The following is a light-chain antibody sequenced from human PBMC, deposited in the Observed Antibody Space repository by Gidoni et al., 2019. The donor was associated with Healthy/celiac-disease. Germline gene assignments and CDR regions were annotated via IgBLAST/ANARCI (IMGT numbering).Light chain of an antibody. CDR3: QQRSNWPPLVT. CDR2: DAS. V-gene: IGKV3-11*01. CDR1: QSVSSY. Sequence: DIVFTQSPATLSLSPGERATLSCRASQSVSSYLAWYQQKPGQAPRLLIYDASNRATGSPARFSGSGSGTDFTLTISSLEPEDFAVYYCQQRSNWPPLVTFGGGTKVEIK. J-gene: IGKJ4*01.